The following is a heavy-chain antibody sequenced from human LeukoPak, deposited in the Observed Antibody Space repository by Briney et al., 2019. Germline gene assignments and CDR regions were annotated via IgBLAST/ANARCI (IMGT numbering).Heavy chain of an antibody. CDR1: GFIFSSYX. CDR3: ARVRLTQEAFDI. J-gene: IGHJ3*02. Sequence: GGSLRLSCAASGFIFSSYXXXWVRQAPGKGLEXVSYISSSSSYTNYADSVKGRFTISRDNAKNSLYLQMNSLRAEDTAVYYCARVRLTQEAFDIWGQGTMVTVSS. V-gene: IGHV3-21*05. CDR2: ISSSSSYT.